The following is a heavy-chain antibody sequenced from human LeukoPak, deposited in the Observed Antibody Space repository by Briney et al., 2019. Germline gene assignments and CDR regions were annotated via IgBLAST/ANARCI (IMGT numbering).Heavy chain of an antibody. CDR3: ARDSGYYMDV. J-gene: IGHJ6*03. CDR2: IYSGGSE. D-gene: IGHD1-26*01. Sequence: GGSLRLSCAAPGFTVNSNSMTWVRQAPGKGLEWVSIIYSGGSEYYADSVKGRFTISRDNSKNALYLQMNSLRAEDTAVYYCARDSGYYMDVWGKGTTVTVSS. V-gene: IGHV3-53*01. CDR1: GFTVNSNS.